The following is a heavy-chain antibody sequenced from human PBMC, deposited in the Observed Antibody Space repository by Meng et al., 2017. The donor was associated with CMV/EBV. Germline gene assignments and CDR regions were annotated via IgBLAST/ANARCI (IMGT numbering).Heavy chain of an antibody. J-gene: IGHJ4*02. V-gene: IGHV3-33*01. CDR2: IWSDGTSK. D-gene: IGHD4-17*01. Sequence: GGSLRLSCAASGFTFSSSGLHWVRQAPGKGLEWVAVIWSDGTSKHYTDSVKGRFTISRDNAKNSLYLQMNSLRAEDTAVYYCARRNTVTQNDYWGQGTLVTVSS. CDR3: ARRNTVTQNDY. CDR1: GFTFSSSG.